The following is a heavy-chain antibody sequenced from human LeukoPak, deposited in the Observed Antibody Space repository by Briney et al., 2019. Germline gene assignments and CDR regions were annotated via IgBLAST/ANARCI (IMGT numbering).Heavy chain of an antibody. CDR2: ISGSGGGT. CDR3: SNRGIVIRGILVLGFHKEASYFDS. J-gene: IGHJ4*02. D-gene: IGHD3-10*01. CDR1: GITVSNYG. V-gene: IGHV3-23*01. Sequence: GGSLRLSCVVSGITVSNYGMSWVRQAPGKVLEWVSNISGSGGGTAYADSVKGRFTISRDNSKNILHLQMNSLRGEDTAIYFCSNRGIVIRGILVLGFHKEASYFDSGGQETLVTVPS.